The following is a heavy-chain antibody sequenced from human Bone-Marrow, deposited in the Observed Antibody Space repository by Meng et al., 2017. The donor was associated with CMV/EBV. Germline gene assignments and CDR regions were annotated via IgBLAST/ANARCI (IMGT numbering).Heavy chain of an antibody. V-gene: IGHV3-13*01. CDR1: GFTFSSYD. D-gene: IGHD2-21*01. CDR3: ARGSGNDNVVVIAISLQH. J-gene: IGHJ1*01. Sequence: GESLKISCAASGFTFSSYDMHWVRQVTGKGLEWVSGVGTEDDAYYRDSVKGRFTISRENGMNSMYLQMDSLTVGDTAIYYCARGSGNDNVVVIAISLQHWGQGTLVTVSS. CDR2: VGTEDDA.